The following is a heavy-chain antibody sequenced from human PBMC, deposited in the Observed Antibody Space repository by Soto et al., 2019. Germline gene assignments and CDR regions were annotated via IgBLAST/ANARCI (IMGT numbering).Heavy chain of an antibody. Sequence: QVQLVESGGGVVQPGRSLRLSCAASGFTFSSYGMHWVRQAPGKGLEWVAVISYDGSNKYYADSVKGRFTISRDNSKNPLYLKINSLRAEDTAVYYCAKARQLGIAVAVYYYYGMAVGGQGTRVTVSS. CDR1: GFTFSSYG. J-gene: IGHJ6*02. CDR3: AKARQLGIAVAVYYYYGMAV. D-gene: IGHD6-19*01. CDR2: ISYDGSNK. V-gene: IGHV3-30*18.